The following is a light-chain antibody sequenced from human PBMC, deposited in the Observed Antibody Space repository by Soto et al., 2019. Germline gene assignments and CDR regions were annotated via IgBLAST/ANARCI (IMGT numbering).Light chain of an antibody. J-gene: IGKJ5*01. Sequence: DIQLTQSPSSLSPSVGDRVTITCRASQGITNYLAWYQQKPGKAPKPLICAASTLQGGVPSRFSGSGSGTDFTLTISSLQPEDFASYYCQQLNSYPITFGQGTRLEIK. V-gene: IGKV1-9*01. CDR3: QQLNSYPIT. CDR1: QGITNY. CDR2: AAS.